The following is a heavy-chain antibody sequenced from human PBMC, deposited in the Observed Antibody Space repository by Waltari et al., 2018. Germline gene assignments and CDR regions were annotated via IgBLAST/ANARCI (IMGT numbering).Heavy chain of an antibody. V-gene: IGHV4-34*01. CDR2: INHSGST. CDR1: GGSFSGYY. Sequence: QVQLQQWGAGLLKPSETLSLTCAVYGGSFSGYYWSWIRQPPGKGLEWIGEINHSGSTTYNPSLKSRVTISVDTSKNQFSLKLSSVTAADTAVYYCARAPLYQPVGYYGMDVWGQGTTVTVSS. J-gene: IGHJ6*02. CDR3: ARAPLYQPVGYYGMDV. D-gene: IGHD2-2*01.